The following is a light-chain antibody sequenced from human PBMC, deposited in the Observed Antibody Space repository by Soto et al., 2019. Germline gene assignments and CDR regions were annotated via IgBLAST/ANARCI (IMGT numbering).Light chain of an antibody. CDR2: DGA. Sequence: EIVLTQSPATLSLSPGETATLSCRASQSVNRHLAWYQQKPGQAPRLLIYDGASRVTGVPARFSGSGSGTDVTLTISSLEPEDFAVYYCQQRNDWRRGTFGQGTRLESK. CDR3: QQRNDWRRGT. J-gene: IGKJ5*01. CDR1: QSVNRH. V-gene: IGKV3-11*01.